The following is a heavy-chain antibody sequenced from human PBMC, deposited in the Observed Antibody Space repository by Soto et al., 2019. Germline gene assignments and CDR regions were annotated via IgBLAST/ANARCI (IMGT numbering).Heavy chain of an antibody. Sequence: GGSLRLSCAASGLTFSSYWMHWVRQAPGKGLVWVSRISTDGSVTTYADSVKGRFTISRDNAKNTLYLQTNSLRAEDTAVYYCAKDQGDILTGCVTYWGQGTLVTVSS. D-gene: IGHD3-9*01. CDR3: AKDQGDILTGCVTY. V-gene: IGHV3-74*01. CDR2: ISTDGSVT. CDR1: GLTFSSYW. J-gene: IGHJ4*02.